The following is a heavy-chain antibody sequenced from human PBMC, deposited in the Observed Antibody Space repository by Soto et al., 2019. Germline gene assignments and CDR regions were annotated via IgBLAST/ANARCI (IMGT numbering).Heavy chain of an antibody. CDR1: GGTFSSYT. V-gene: IGHV1-69*02. CDR3: ARVWGFRDWYFDL. J-gene: IGHJ2*01. CDR2: IIPILGIA. D-gene: IGHD7-27*01. Sequence: QVQLVQSGAEVKKPGSSVKVSCKASGGTFSSYTISWVRQAPGQGLEWMGRIIPILGIANYAQKFQGRVTITADKSTSTAYMELSSLRSEDTAVYYCARVWGFRDWYFDLWGRGTLVTVSS.